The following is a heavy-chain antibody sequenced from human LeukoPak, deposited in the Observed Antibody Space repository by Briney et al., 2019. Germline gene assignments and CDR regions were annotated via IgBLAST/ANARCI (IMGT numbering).Heavy chain of an antibody. D-gene: IGHD3-16*02. CDR1: GGSISSSSYY. CDR2: IYYSGST. CDR3: ARGPNYVWGSYRYFDY. J-gene: IGHJ4*02. V-gene: IGHV4-39*01. Sequence: KPSETLSLTCTVSGGSISSSSYYWGWIRQPPGKGLEWIGSIYYSGSTYYNPSLKGRVTISVDTSKNQFSLKLSSVTAADTAVYYCARGPNYVWGSYRYFDYWGQGTLVTVSS.